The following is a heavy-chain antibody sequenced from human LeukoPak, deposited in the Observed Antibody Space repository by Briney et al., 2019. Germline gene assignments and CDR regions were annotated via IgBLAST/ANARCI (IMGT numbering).Heavy chain of an antibody. D-gene: IGHD3-10*01. V-gene: IGHV3-23*01. Sequence: PGGSLRLSCAASGFTFSSYWMHWVRQAPGKGLEWVSAISGSGGSTYYADSVKGRFTISRDNSKNTLYLQMNSLRAEDTAVYYCAKDQDYYGSGSEDYWGQGTLVTVSS. CDR2: ISGSGGST. J-gene: IGHJ4*02. CDR1: GFTFSSYW. CDR3: AKDQDYYGSGSEDY.